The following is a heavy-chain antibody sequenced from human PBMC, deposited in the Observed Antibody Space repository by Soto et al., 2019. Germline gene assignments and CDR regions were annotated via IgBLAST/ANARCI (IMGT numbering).Heavy chain of an antibody. J-gene: IGHJ6*02. CDR1: GYTFTGYY. V-gene: IGHV1-2*02. CDR3: ARGAGTTKGLSYYYYYYGMDV. CDR2: INPNSGGT. Sequence: ASVKVSCKASGYTFTGYYMHWVRQAPGQGLEWMGWINPNSGGTNYAQKFQGRVTITADKSTSTAYMELSSLRSEDTAVYYCARGAGTTKGLSYYYYYYGMDVWGQGTTVTVSS. D-gene: IGHD1-7*01.